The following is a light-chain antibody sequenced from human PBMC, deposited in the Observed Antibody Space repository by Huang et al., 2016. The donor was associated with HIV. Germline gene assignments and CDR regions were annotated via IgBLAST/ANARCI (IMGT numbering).Light chain of an antibody. Sequence: DIQMTQSPSTLSASVGDTVTITCRASQSIDSYLAWYQQKPGKAPKLLIYDASSLDSRVPSRFSGSGSGTEFTLTISSLQPDNFATYYCQQYHSYPGTFGQGTKVEIK. J-gene: IGKJ1*01. CDR3: QQYHSYPGT. V-gene: IGKV1-5*01. CDR1: QSIDSY. CDR2: DAS.